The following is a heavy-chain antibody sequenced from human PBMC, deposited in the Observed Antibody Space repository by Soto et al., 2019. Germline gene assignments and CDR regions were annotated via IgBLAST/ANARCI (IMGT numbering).Heavy chain of an antibody. V-gene: IGHV3-30*18. CDR2: VSKDGFNV. CDR3: AKETIANRSPYDY. CDR1: GFTFNSYF. Sequence: VQLVESGGGVVQPGTSLRLSCAASGFTFNSYFMNWVRQVPGKGPEWVAAVSKDGFNVYYADSVKGRFTISRDNSKNMVYLQMNGLRADDTGLYYCAKETIANRSPYDYWGQGPLVTVSS. J-gene: IGHJ4*02. D-gene: IGHD3-16*02.